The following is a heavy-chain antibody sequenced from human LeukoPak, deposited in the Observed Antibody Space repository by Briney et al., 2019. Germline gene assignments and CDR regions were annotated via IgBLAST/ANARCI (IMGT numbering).Heavy chain of an antibody. V-gene: IGHV3-23*01. CDR2: LSGSGAST. D-gene: IGHD3-22*01. CDR1: GFTFSSYA. CDR3: ARDSGYVDY. J-gene: IGHJ4*02. Sequence: GGSLRLSCAASGFTFSSYAMTWVRQAPGKGLEWVSALSGSGASTYYADSVKGRFTISRDNSKNTLYLQMNSLRAEDTAVYYCARDSGYVDYWGQGTLVTVSS.